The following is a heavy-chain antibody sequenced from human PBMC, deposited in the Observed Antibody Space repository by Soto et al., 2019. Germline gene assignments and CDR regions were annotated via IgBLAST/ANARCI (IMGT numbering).Heavy chain of an antibody. CDR1: GYTFTSYG. Sequence: GASVKVSCKASGYTFTSYGISWVRQAPGQGLEWMGWISAYNGNTNYAQKLQGRVTMTTDTSTSTTYMELRSLRSDDTAVYYCARDADLTFGELSAGDYWGQGTLVTVSS. D-gene: IGHD3-10*01. CDR3: ARDADLTFGELSAGDY. V-gene: IGHV1-18*01. CDR2: ISAYNGNT. J-gene: IGHJ4*02.